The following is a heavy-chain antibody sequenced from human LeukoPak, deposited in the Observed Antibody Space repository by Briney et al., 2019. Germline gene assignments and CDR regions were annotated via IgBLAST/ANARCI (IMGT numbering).Heavy chain of an antibody. V-gene: IGHV4-61*01. J-gene: IGHJ6*02. CDR1: RGSVSNGNYY. CDR3: ARAYDSKHYYYGMDV. CDR2: IYYSGST. Sequence: PSETLSLTCSVSRGSVSNGNYYWRSIRQPPGKGLACIRYIYYSGSTNYNPSLKSRVTISVDTSKNQFSLKLSSVTAADTAVYYCARAYDSKHYYYGMDVWGQGTTVTVSS. D-gene: IGHD3-22*01.